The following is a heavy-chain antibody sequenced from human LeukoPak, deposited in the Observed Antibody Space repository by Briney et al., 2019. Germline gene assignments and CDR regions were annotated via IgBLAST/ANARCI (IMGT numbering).Heavy chain of an antibody. J-gene: IGHJ4*02. Sequence: GGSLRLSCAASGFTFRSFAMSWVRQAPGKGLEWVSAISDSDSYTYYADSVKGRFTISRDNSKNTLYLQMNSLRAEDTAVYYCAHGAMYQLDYWGQGTLVTVSS. V-gene: IGHV3-23*01. CDR3: AHGAMYQLDY. CDR1: GFTFRSFA. CDR2: ISDSDSYT. D-gene: IGHD2-2*01.